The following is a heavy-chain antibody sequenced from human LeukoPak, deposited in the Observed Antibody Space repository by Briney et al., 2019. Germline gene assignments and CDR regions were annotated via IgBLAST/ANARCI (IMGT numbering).Heavy chain of an antibody. V-gene: IGHV3-7*01. J-gene: IGHJ5*02. CDR3: ARDSVGYCSGGSCGDSFDP. D-gene: IGHD2-15*01. CDR2: IKQDGSEK. Sequence: GGSLRLSCAASGFTFSSYWMSWVRQAPGKGLEWVANIKQDGSEKYYVDSVKGRFTISRDNAKNSLYLQMNSLRAEDTAVYYCARDSVGYCSGGSCGDSFDPWGQGTLVTVSS. CDR1: GFTFSSYW.